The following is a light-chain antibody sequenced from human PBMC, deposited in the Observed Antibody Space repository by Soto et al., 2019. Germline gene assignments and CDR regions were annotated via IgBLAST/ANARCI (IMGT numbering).Light chain of an antibody. J-gene: IGLJ3*02. CDR3: QAYDYSLTAVV. CDR1: NSNLGAGYD. CDR2: GNR. V-gene: IGLV1-40*01. Sequence: QLVLTQPPSVSGAPGQRVTISCTGNNSNLGAGYDVHWYQQLPGAAPKLVIFGNRNRPAGVPERFSGSKSGTSASLAITGLQAEDEADYYCQAYDYSLTAVVFGGGTKVTVL.